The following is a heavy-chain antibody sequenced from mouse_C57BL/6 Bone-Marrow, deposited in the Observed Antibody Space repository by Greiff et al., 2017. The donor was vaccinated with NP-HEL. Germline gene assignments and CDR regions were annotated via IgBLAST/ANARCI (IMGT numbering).Heavy chain of an antibody. V-gene: IGHV1-15*01. Sequence: QVQLQQSGAELVRPGASVTLSCKASGYTFTDYEMHWVKQTPVHGLEWIGAIDPETGGTAYNQKFKGKAILTADKSSSTAYMELRSLTSEDSAVYYCTRGDYYGRSYSDYWGQGTTLTVSS. J-gene: IGHJ2*01. CDR2: IDPETGGT. CDR3: TRGDYYGRSYSDY. CDR1: GYTFTDYE. D-gene: IGHD1-1*01.